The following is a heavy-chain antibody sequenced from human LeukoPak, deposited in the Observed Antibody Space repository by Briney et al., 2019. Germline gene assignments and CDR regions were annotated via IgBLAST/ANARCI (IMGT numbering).Heavy chain of an antibody. CDR2: IYYSGST. CDR1: GASVNSGGFY. V-gene: IGHV4-61*08. D-gene: IGHD6-19*01. Sequence: PSETLSLTCTVSGASVNSGGFYWSWIRQPPGKGLEYIGYIYYSGSTNYNPSLKSRVTISVDTSKNQFSLKLSSVTAADTAVYYCARTYSSGWSSFDPWGQGTLVTVSS. J-gene: IGHJ5*02. CDR3: ARTYSSGWSSFDP.